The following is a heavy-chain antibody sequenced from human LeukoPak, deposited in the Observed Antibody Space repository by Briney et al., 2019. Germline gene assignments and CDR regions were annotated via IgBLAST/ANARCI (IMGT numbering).Heavy chain of an antibody. Sequence: VGSLRLSCVASGFTFTSYAMSWVCQAPGKGLEWVSTYSGTGTDTYSADSVKGRFTTSRDNSRNTLYLRMDRLIADDTAVYYCARDPLNHAFDIWGQGTMVTVSS. CDR3: ARDPLNHAFDI. V-gene: IGHV3-23*01. CDR2: YSGTGTDT. J-gene: IGHJ3*02. CDR1: GFTFTSYA.